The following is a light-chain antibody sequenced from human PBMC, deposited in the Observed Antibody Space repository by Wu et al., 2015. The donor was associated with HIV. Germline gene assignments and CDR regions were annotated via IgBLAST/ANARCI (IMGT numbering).Light chain of an antibody. J-gene: IGKJ1*01. Sequence: EIVLTQSPGTLSLSPGERATLSCRASQSVSNNYVAWYQQKAGQAPRLLIYGASNRATGVPDRFSGSGSGTVFTLTISRLEPEDLAVVYCQQYGSSPVTFGLGTKVEIK. V-gene: IGKV3-20*01. CDR2: GAS. CDR1: QSVSNNY. CDR3: QQYGSSPVT.